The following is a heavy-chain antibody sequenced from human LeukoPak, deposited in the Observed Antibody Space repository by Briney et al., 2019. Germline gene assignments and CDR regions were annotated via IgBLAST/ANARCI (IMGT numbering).Heavy chain of an antibody. Sequence: RPGGSLRLSCAASGFTFDDYGMSWVRQAPGKGLEWVSGINWNGGSTGYADSVKGRFTISRDNAKNSLYLQMNSLRAEDTAVYYCARDRRRWLQLHYHFDLWGRGTLVTVSS. CDR2: INWNGGST. CDR1: GFTFDDYG. D-gene: IGHD5-24*01. CDR3: ARDRRRWLQLHYHFDL. V-gene: IGHV3-20*04. J-gene: IGHJ2*01.